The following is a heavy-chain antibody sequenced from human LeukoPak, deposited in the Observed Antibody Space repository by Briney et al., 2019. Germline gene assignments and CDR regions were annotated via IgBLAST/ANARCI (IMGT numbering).Heavy chain of an antibody. CDR3: AKPRHYYGSGSFSEYDY. D-gene: IGHD3-10*01. CDR1: GFTFSSYV. J-gene: IGHJ4*02. CDR2: ISYDGSNE. V-gene: IGHV3-30*04. Sequence: PGGSLRLSCAASGFTFSSYVMHWVRQAPGKGLEWVAIISYDGSNEYYADSVKGRFTISRDNSKNTLYLQMNSLRAEDTAVYYCAKPRHYYGSGSFSEYDYWGQGTLVTVSS.